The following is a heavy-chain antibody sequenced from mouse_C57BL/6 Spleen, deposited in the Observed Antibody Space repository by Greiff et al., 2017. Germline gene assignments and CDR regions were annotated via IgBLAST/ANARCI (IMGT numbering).Heavy chain of an antibody. CDR3: ARNGYGSSYEYFDV. D-gene: IGHD1-1*01. V-gene: IGHV2-2*01. CDR2: IWSGGST. CDR1: GFSLTSYG. Sequence: QVQLQQSGPGLVQPSQSLSITCTVSGFSLTSYGVHWVRQSPGKGLEWLGVIWSGGSTDYNAAFISRLSISKDNSKSQVFFKMNSLQADDTAIYYCARNGYGSSYEYFDVWGTGTTVTVSS. J-gene: IGHJ1*03.